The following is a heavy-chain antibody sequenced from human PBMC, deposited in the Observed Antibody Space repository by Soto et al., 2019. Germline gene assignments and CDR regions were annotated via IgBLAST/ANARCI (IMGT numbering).Heavy chain of an antibody. V-gene: IGHV1-18*01. CDR1: GYTFTSYG. D-gene: IGHD1-1*01. J-gene: IGHJ4*02. Sequence: QVHLVQSGAEVKKPGASVKVSCKCSGYTFTSYGITWVRQAPGQGLEWMGWISAHNGNTNYAQKLQGRVTVTRDTSTSTAYMELRCLRSDATAVYYCARGRYGDYWGQGALVTVSS. CDR2: ISAHNGNT. CDR3: ARGRYGDY.